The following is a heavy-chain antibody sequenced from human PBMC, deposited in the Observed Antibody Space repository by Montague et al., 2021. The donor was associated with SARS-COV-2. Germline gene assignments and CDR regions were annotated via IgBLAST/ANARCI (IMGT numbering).Heavy chain of an antibody. Sequence: SETLSLTCTVSGDSISTYYWSWIRQPPGKGLEWIGYIYYNGYTNYNPSLKGRVTISVDTSKNQFSLRLSSVTAADTAVYFCARGGATYYYDTSGYVNAFDPGGQGTMVTFSS. CDR2: IYYNGYT. J-gene: IGHJ3*01. V-gene: IGHV4-59*01. CDR1: GDSISTYY. CDR3: ARGGATYYYDTSGYVNAFDP. D-gene: IGHD3-22*01.